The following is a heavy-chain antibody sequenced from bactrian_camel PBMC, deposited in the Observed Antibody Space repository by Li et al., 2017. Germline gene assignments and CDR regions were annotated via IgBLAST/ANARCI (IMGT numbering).Heavy chain of an antibody. J-gene: IGHJ6*01. Sequence: VQLVESGGDSVQAGESLRLSCAGSAYSYSRYFIAWFRQAPGKEREGVAVIAGEGFTTYADSVKGRFTISKDSAKNTLYLQMNSLKPEDTAMYHCAAGTCRLRFSLRPVDFSYWGHGTQVTVS. CDR2: IAGEGFT. CDR3: AAGTCRLRFSLRPVDFSY. V-gene: IGHV3S53*01. CDR1: AYSYSRYF.